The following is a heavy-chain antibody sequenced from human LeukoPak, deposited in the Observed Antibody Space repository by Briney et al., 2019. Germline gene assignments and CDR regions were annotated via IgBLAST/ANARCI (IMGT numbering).Heavy chain of an antibody. CDR1: GFTFSSYA. Sequence: GGSLRLSCAASGFTFSSYAMSWVRQAPGKGLEWVSAISSSGGSTYYADSVKGRFTISRDNSKNTLYLQMNSLRAEDTAVYYCAKSDYYYYYGMDVWGKGTTVTVSS. CDR3: AKSDYYYYYGMDV. CDR2: ISSSGGST. V-gene: IGHV3-23*01. J-gene: IGHJ6*04.